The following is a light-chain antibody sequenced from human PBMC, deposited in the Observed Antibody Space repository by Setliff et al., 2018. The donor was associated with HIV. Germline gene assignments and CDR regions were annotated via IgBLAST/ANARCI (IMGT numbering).Light chain of an antibody. J-gene: IGKJ1*01. CDR1: QSISTW. V-gene: IGKV1-5*03. CDR2: KGS. Sequence: DIHMTQSPSTLSASVGDRITITCRASQSISTWLAWYQQKPGKAPKLLIYKGSTLESGVPSRFSGSGSGTEFTLTIRSLQPDDFATYYCQQYDTNPETFGPGTKVDIK. CDR3: QQYDTNPET.